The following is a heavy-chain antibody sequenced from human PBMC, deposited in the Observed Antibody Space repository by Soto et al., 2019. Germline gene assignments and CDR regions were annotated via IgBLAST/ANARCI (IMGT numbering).Heavy chain of an antibody. V-gene: IGHV4-61*01. D-gene: IGHD4-17*01. CDR3: ARTTAVPNTLRSRYYFDY. J-gene: IGHJ4*02. CDR2: IYYSGTT. Sequence: PSETLSLTCTVSGASVSSASYYWSWIRQPPGKGLEWIGYIYYSGTTNYNPSLKGRFTISVDTSKNQFSLRLNSVTAADTALYYCARTTAVPNTLRSRYYFDYWGQGMLVTVSS. CDR1: GASVSSASYY.